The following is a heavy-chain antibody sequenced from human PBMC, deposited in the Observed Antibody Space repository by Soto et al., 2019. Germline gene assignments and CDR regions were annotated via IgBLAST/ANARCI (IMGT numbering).Heavy chain of an antibody. CDR1: GFTFSSYA. D-gene: IGHD3-22*01. CDR2: ISYDGSNK. Sequence: QVQLVESGGGVVQPGRSLRLSCAASGFTFSSYAMHWVRQAPGKGLEWVAVISYDGSNKYYADSVKGRFTISRDNSKKPLYLQMNSLRAEDTAVYYCARSCYYDSSGPIHGAFDIWGQGTMVTVSS. J-gene: IGHJ3*02. CDR3: ARSCYYDSSGPIHGAFDI. V-gene: IGHV3-30-3*01.